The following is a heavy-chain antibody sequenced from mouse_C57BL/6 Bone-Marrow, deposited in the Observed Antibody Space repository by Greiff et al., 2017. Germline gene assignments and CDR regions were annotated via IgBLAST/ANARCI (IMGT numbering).Heavy chain of an antibody. CDR2: IHPNSGST. CDR1: GYTFTSYW. J-gene: IGHJ2*01. D-gene: IGHD1-1*01. Sequence: QVQLQQPGAELVKPGASVTLSCKASGYTFTSYWMHWVKQRPGQGLEWIGMIHPNSGSTNYNEKFKSKATLTVDKSSSTAYMQLSSLTSEDSAVYYCAPGYGGSFDYWGQGTTLTVSS. V-gene: IGHV1-64*01. CDR3: APGYGGSFDY.